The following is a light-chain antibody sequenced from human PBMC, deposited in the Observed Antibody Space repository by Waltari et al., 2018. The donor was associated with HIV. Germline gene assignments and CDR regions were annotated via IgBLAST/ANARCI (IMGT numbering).Light chain of an antibody. CDR1: QSVLFSSNNKNY. V-gene: IGKV4-1*01. Sequence: DLVMSQSPDSLAVSLGERATINCKYSQSVLFSSNNKNYLAWYQQTPGEPPKLLIYWASTREFGVPDRFSGSGSGTDFTLTISSLQAEDVAVYYCQQYYSTPHTFGQGTKLEIK. J-gene: IGKJ2*01. CDR3: QQYYSTPHT. CDR2: WAS.